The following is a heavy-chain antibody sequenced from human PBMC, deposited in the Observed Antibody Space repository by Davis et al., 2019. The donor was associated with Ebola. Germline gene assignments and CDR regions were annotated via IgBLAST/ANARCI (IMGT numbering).Heavy chain of an antibody. CDR2: IYYSGST. Sequence: SETLSLTCTVSGGSISSYYWSWIRQPPGKGLEWIGYIYYSGSTNYNPSLKSRVTISVDTSKNQFSLKLSSVTAADTALYYCARGPAYSWFDPWGQGTLVTVSS. CDR3: ARGPAYSWFDP. V-gene: IGHV4-59*12. J-gene: IGHJ5*02. CDR1: GGSISSYY.